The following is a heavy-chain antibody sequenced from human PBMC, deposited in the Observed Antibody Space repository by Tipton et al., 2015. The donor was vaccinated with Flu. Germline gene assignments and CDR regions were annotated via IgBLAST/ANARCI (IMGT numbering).Heavy chain of an antibody. J-gene: IGHJ4*02. CDR1: GGSITSNY. CDR3: AKGDSLFEY. D-gene: IGHD2-21*02. CDR2: IYYIGNT. Sequence: LRLSCTVSGGSITSNYWSWIRQPPGKGLEWIGYIYYIGNTNYNPSLESRVTISVDTARNQFSLRLRSVTTADTAVYYCAKGDSLFEYWGQGTLVNVSS. V-gene: IGHV4-59*01.